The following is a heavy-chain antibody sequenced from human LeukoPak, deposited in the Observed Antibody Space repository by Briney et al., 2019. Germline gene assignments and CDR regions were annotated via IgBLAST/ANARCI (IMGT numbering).Heavy chain of an antibody. Sequence: ASVKVSCKASGGTFSSYAISWVRQAPGQGLEWMGRIIPFLVKPNYAQKFKGRVTINADESTSTAYMELSSLRSEDTDVYYCARASEYCGDDCYLLNYWGQGTLVTVSS. CDR3: ARASEYCGDDCYLLNY. V-gene: IGHV1-69*11. CDR2: IIPFLVKP. D-gene: IGHD2-21*01. CDR1: GGTFSSYA. J-gene: IGHJ4*02.